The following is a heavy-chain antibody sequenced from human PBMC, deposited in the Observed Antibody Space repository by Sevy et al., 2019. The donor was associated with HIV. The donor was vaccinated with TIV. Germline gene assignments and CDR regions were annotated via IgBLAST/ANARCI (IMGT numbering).Heavy chain of an antibody. CDR3: ARGRKTTEEWLEELDYYYGLDV. V-gene: IGHV3-30*02. J-gene: IGHJ6*02. Sequence: GGSLRLSCAASGFSLTPSAMHWVRQAPGKGLGWVAYVRNDGSNKYYAESVRDRLTISRDSPKNTLYLQMNSLRDEDTAIYYCARGRKTTEEWLEELDYYYGLDVWGQGTTVTVSS. CDR1: GFSLTPSA. CDR2: VRNDGSNK. D-gene: IGHD2-8*01.